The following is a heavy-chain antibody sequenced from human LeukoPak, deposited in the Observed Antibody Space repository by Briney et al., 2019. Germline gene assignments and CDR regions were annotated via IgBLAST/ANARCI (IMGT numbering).Heavy chain of an antibody. CDR2: ISSSGSTI. CDR1: GFTFSSYE. V-gene: IGHV3-48*03. CDR3: AGGDYVPWFDP. J-gene: IGHJ5*02. Sequence: GGSLRLSCAASGFTFSSYEMNWVRQAPGKGLEWVSYISSSGSTIYYADSVKGRFTISRDNAKNSLYLQMNSLRAEDTAVYYCAGGDYVPWFDPWGQGTLVTVSS. D-gene: IGHD4-17*01.